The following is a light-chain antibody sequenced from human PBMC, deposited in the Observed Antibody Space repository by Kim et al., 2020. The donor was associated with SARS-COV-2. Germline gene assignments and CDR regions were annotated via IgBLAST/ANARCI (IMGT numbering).Light chain of an antibody. J-gene: IGLJ3*02. Sequence: QLVLTQPPSASGTPGQRVTISCSGSSSNIGSNAVNWYQHLPGTAPKLLIYTNNQRPSGVPDRFSGSKSGTSASLAITGLQSEDEADYYCAAWDDSLNGGVFGGGTQLTVL. CDR2: TNN. CDR3: AAWDDSLNGGV. CDR1: SSNIGSNA. V-gene: IGLV1-44*01.